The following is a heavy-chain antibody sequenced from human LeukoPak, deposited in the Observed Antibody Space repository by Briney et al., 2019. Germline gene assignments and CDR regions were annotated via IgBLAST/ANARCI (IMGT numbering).Heavy chain of an antibody. D-gene: IGHD6-6*01. J-gene: IGHJ5*02. CDR2: IYYSGST. V-gene: IGHV4-39*07. CDR3: TRFLSAARRGNWFDP. Sequence: SETLSLTCTVSGGSISSSSYYWGWIRQPPGKGLEWIGSIYYSGSTYYNPSLKSRVTISVDTSKNQFSLKLSSVTAADTAVYYCTRFLSAARRGNWFDPWGQGTLVTVSS. CDR1: GGSISSSSYY.